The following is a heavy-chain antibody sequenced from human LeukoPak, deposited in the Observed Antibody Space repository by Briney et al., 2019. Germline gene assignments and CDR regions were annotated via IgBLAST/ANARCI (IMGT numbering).Heavy chain of an antibody. CDR2: IYYSGST. V-gene: IGHV4-59*01. CDR1: GGSISSYY. Sequence: SETLSLTCAVSGGSISSYYWSWIRQPPGKGLEWIGYIYYSGSTNYNPSLKSRVTISVDTSKNQFSLKLSSVNAADTAVDYCARAPNEYKIDYWGQGTLVTVSS. J-gene: IGHJ4*02. D-gene: IGHD2/OR15-2a*01. CDR3: ARAPNEYKIDY.